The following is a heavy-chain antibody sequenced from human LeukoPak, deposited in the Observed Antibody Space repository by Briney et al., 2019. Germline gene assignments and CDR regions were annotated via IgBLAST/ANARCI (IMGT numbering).Heavy chain of an antibody. CDR3: ARDRGYYDSSGFGY. V-gene: IGHV3-48*03. CDR1: GFTFSGYE. CDR2: ISSSGSTI. Sequence: GGSLRLSCAASGFTFSGYEMNWVRQAPGKGLEWVSYISSSGSTIYYADSVKGRFTISRDNAKNSLYLQMNSLRAEDTAVYYCARDRGYYDSSGFGYWGQGTPVTVSS. D-gene: IGHD3-22*01. J-gene: IGHJ4*02.